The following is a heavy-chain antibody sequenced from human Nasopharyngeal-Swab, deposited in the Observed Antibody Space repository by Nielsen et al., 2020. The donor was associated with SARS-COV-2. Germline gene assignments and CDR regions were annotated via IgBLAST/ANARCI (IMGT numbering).Heavy chain of an antibody. J-gene: IGHJ6*04. Sequence: ARNMSLDRAVCGGDGYGHGRSWNRQPRGKGLEWIGEINHSGSTNYNPSLKSRVTISVDTSKNQFSLKLSSVTAADTAVYYCAREARAGVVVAATVDVWGKGTTVTVSS. CDR2: INHSGST. D-gene: IGHD2-15*01. V-gene: IGHV4-34*01. CDR1: GGDGYGHG. CDR3: AREARAGVVVAATVDV.